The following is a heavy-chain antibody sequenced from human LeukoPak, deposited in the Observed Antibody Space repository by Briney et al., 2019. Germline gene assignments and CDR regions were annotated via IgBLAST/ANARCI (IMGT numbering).Heavy chain of an antibody. CDR2: INNRSTYR. CDR3: ARLGPGRDVSNSCVL. Sequence: AGSLTLSCEASGFSLSKYDMTWVRQPPGRGLEYVSSINNRSTYRFSAASVRGGSTLPSDDAKNLLFLHRNSLRGDEPAVYYCARLGPGRDVSNSCVLWGQGTLVTVSS. CDR1: GFSLSKYD. V-gene: IGHV3-21*06. J-gene: IGHJ4*02. D-gene: IGHD5-24*01.